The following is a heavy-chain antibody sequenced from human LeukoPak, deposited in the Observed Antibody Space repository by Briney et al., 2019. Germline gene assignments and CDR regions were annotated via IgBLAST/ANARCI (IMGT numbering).Heavy chain of an antibody. CDR3: ATHNYGDYGGESGFDY. J-gene: IGHJ4*02. Sequence: PGGSLRLSCAASGFTFDDYGMSWVRQAPGKGLEWVSGINWNGGSTGYADSVKGRFTISRDNAKNSLYLQMNSLRAEDTALYYCATHNYGDYGGESGFDYWGQGTLVTVSS. V-gene: IGHV3-20*04. D-gene: IGHD4-17*01. CDR2: INWNGGST. CDR1: GFTFDDYG.